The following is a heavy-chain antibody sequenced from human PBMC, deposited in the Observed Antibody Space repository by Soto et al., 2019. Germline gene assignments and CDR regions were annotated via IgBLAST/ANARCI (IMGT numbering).Heavy chain of an antibody. CDR2: ISRSGPSK. J-gene: IGHJ5*02. V-gene: IGHV3-30*18. Sequence: QVQLVESGGGVVQPGGSLNLSCVASGFTVGTTGMHWVRQAPGKGLEWVAMISRSGPSKQYGDSVQGRFTVSRDDAKNTLYLQMGSLRPEDTGTYHCAKDWGCGGWFRWFHPRGQGVPVTVSS. CDR1: GFTVGTTG. D-gene: IGHD6-19*01. CDR3: AKDWGCGGWFRWFHP.